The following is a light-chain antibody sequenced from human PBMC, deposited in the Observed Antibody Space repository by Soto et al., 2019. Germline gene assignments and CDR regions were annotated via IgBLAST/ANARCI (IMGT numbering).Light chain of an antibody. CDR3: QQYNSYSRS. CDR2: DAS. Sequence: DIQMPQSPSTLSATAGDRLTITCRASQSINIWLAWYQQRTGKAPKLLIYDASSLQSGVPSRFRGSTSGTEFTLTISSLQPDDFSTYYCQQYNSYSRSFGGGTKVDIK. J-gene: IGKJ4*01. CDR1: QSINIW. V-gene: IGKV1-5*01.